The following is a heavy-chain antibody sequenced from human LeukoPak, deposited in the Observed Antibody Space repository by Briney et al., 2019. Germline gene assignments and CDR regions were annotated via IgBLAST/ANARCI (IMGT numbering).Heavy chain of an antibody. CDR3: AKDTRTYSSSWYIDY. D-gene: IGHD6-13*01. CDR2: ISYDGSNK. Sequence: GGSLRLSCAASGFTFSSYAMHWVRQASGKGLEWVAVISYDGSNKYYADSVKGRFTISRDNSKNSLYLQMNSLRAEDTALYYCAKDTRTYSSSWYIDYWGQGTLVTVSS. V-gene: IGHV3-30-3*01. CDR1: GFTFSSYA. J-gene: IGHJ4*02.